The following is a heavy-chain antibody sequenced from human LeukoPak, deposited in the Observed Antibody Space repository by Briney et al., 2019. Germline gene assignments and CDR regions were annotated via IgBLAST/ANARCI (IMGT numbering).Heavy chain of an antibody. CDR3: ARGNRITIFGVVTVFDY. D-gene: IGHD3-3*01. CDR1: GFTFSNAW. V-gene: IGHV3-15*01. J-gene: IGHJ4*02. Sequence: PGGSLRLSCAASGFTFSNAWMSWVRQAPGKGLEWVGRIKSKTDGGTTDYAAPVKGRFTISRDDSKNTLYLQINSLKTEDTAVYYCARGNRITIFGVVTVFDYWGQGTLVTVSS. CDR2: IKSKTDGGTT.